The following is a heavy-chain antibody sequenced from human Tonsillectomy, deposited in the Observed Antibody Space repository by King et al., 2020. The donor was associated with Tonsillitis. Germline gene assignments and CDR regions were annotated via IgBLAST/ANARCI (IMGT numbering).Heavy chain of an antibody. V-gene: IGHV3-74*01. CDR1: GFSFSTHW. CDR2: INGEGGNT. D-gene: IGHD5-18*01. J-gene: IGHJ3*01. Sequence: EVQLVESGGGLVQPGGSLRLSCAASGFSFSTHWMHWVRQAPGKGLVWVSPINGEGGNTTYADSVKGRLPNSRDNAKNTLYLQMNSLRVEDTAVYFCARGGRYSNYPFDVWGQGTMVIVSS. CDR3: ARGGRYSNYPFDV.